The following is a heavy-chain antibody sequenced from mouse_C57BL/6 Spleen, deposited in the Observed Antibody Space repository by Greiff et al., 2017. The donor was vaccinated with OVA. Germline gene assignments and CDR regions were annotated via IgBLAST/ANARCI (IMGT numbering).Heavy chain of an antibody. Sequence: EVHLVESGGDLVKPGGSLKLSCAASGFTFSSYGMSWVRQTPDKRLEWVATISSGGSYTYYPASVKGRFTISRDNAKNTLYLQMSSLKSEDTAMYNCARRDDVGDDFEYWGEGTTLTVSS. CDR3: ARRDDVGDDFEY. CDR1: GFTFSSYG. D-gene: IGHD3-3*01. V-gene: IGHV5-6*01. CDR2: ISSGGSYT. J-gene: IGHJ2*01.